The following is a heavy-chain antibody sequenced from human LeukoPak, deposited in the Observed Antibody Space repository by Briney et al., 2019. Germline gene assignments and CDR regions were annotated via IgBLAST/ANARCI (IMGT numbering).Heavy chain of an antibody. CDR3: ARVRARIQVGKLSMGVFDY. D-gene: IGHD3-10*01. J-gene: IGHJ4*02. CDR2: INTGRGDT. V-gene: IGHV1-3*04. CDR1: GYTFDSFA. Sequence: GASVKVSCKASGYTFDSFAIHWVRQAPGQRLEWLRWINTGRGDTQYSQKFQGRITFTRDTSASTVHMELSTLISEDTALYYCARVRARIQVGKLSMGVFDYWGQGTLLTVSS.